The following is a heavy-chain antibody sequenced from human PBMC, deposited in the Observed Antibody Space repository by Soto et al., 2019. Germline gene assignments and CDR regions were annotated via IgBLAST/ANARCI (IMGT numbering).Heavy chain of an antibody. Sequence: QVQLVQSGAEVKKPGSSVKVSSKASGGTFSSYAISWVRQAPGQGLEWMGGIIPIFGTANYAQKFQGRVTITADESTSSAYMELSSLRSEDTAVYYCARGGGGYSYGPTPGRFDYWGQGTLVTVSS. V-gene: IGHV1-69*01. J-gene: IGHJ4*02. CDR2: IIPIFGTA. D-gene: IGHD5-18*01. CDR1: GGTFSSYA. CDR3: ARGGGGYSYGPTPGRFDY.